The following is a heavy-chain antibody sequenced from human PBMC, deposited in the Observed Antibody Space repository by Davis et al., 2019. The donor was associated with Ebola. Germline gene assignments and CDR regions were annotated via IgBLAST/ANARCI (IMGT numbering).Heavy chain of an antibody. Sequence: MPSETLSLTCTVSGGSINNYYWSWIRQPPGKGLEWIGSIYYSGSTYYNPSLKSRVTISVDTSKNQFSLKLSSVTAADTAVYYCARDRGYGDAFDIWSQGTMVTVSS. CDR1: GGSINNYY. V-gene: IGHV4-59*05. CDR2: IYYSGST. J-gene: IGHJ3*02. D-gene: IGHD5-12*01. CDR3: ARDRGYGDAFDI.